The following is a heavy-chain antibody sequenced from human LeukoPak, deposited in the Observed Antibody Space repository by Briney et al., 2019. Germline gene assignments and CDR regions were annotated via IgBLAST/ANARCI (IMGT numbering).Heavy chain of an antibody. V-gene: IGHV3-21*01. CDR3: ARDPTQYLRYGYFDY. Sequence: GGSLRLSCAASGFTFSSSAMNWVRQAPGKGLEWVSSINNVGSHIYYAGSVRGRFTISRDNAKNLLYLQMDSLRAEDTAVYYCARDPTQYLRYGYFDYWGQGTLVTVSS. CDR2: INNVGSHI. D-gene: IGHD4-11*01. J-gene: IGHJ4*02. CDR1: GFTFSSSA.